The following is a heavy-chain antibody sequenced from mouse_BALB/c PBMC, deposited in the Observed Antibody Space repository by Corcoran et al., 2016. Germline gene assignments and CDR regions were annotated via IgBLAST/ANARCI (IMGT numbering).Heavy chain of an antibody. V-gene: IGHV1S56*01. CDR3: ARHDGYPDLDY. D-gene: IGHD2-3*01. J-gene: IGHJ2*01. Sequence: QVQLQQSGPELVKPGASVRISCKASGYTFTSYYIHWVKQRPGQGLEWIGWIYPGNVNTKYNEKFKGKATLTADKSSSTAYMQLSSLTSEDSAVYVCARHDGYPDLDYWGQGTTLTVSS. CDR2: IYPGNVNT. CDR1: GYTFTSYY.